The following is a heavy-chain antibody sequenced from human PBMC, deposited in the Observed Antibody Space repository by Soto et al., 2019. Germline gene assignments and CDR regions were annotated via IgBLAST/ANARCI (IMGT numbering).Heavy chain of an antibody. Sequence: GESLKISCKGSGYSFTNYWIHWVRQMAGKGLEWMGRIDPDDSYTNYSPSFQGHVTISVDKSISTAYLQWSSLQASDTAIYYCARLPPPTYCSGSTCSGYWGQETQVTVSS. J-gene: IGHJ4*02. CDR1: GYSFTNYW. CDR2: IDPDDSYT. CDR3: ARLPPPTYCSGSTCSGY. D-gene: IGHD2-15*01. V-gene: IGHV5-10-1*01.